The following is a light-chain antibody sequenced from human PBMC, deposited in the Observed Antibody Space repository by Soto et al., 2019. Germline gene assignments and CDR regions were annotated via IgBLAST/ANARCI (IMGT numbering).Light chain of an antibody. Sequence: QSVLTQPPSVSGAPGQRVTISCTGSSSNIGAGYDVHWYRQLPGTAPKLLIYGNSNRPSGVPDRFSGSKSGTSASLAITGLQTKDEADYYCQSYDSSLSGVVFGEGTKLTVL. CDR3: QSYDSSLSGVV. CDR1: SSNIGAGYD. CDR2: GNS. V-gene: IGLV1-40*01. J-gene: IGLJ2*01.